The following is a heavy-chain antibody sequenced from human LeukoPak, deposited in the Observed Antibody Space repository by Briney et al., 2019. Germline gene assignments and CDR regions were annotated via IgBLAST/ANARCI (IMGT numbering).Heavy chain of an antibody. CDR2: ISYDGSNK. V-gene: IGHV3-30-3*01. D-gene: IGHD1-1*01. J-gene: IGHJ3*02. CDR3: ARDQANSGSFDAFDI. CDR1: GFTFSSYA. Sequence: GGSLRLSCAASGFTFSSYAMHWVRQAPGKGLEWVAVISYDGSNKYYADSVKGRFTISRDNSKNTLYLQMNSLRAEDTAVYYCARDQANSGSFDAFDIWGQGTMVTVSS.